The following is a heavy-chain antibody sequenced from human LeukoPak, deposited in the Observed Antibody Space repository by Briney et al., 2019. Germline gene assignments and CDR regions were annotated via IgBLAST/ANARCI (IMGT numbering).Heavy chain of an antibody. V-gene: IGHV3-30*18. J-gene: IGHJ3*01. D-gene: IGHD3-3*01. CDR3: AKGESPWYYDFWGGYSIL. Sequence: GGSLRLSCAASGFTFSSYGMHWVRQAPGKGLEWVAVISYDGSNKYYADSVKGRFTISRDNSKNTLYLQMNSLRAEDTAVYYCAKGESPWYYDFWGGYSILWGQGTMVTVSS. CDR2: ISYDGSNK. CDR1: GFTFSSYG.